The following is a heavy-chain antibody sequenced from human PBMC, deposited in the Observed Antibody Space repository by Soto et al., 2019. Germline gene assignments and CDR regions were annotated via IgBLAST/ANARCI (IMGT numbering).Heavy chain of an antibody. V-gene: IGHV3-21*01. J-gene: IGHJ4*02. CDR2: ISPNSDTT. CDR3: AYGDHRAFGGNY. Sequence: VQLVEAGGDLVKPGGSLRLSCVASGFTFNIYTMSWVRQAPGKGLEYVSSISPNSDTTYYADSVKGRFTISRDNARYSLYLQMDSLRAEDTAVYYCAYGDHRAFGGNYRGQGTLVTVSS. CDR1: GFTFNIYT. D-gene: IGHD4-17*01.